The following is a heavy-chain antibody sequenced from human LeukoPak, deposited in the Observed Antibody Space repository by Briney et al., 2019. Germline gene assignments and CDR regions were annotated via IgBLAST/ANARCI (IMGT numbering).Heavy chain of an antibody. CDR2: INSGSGTT. CDR1: GFIFSSSV. CDR3: AKGSAGAGSYRPFDY. D-gene: IGHD3-10*01. J-gene: IGHJ4*02. V-gene: IGHV3-23*01. Sequence: GGSLRLSCAASGFIFSSSVMSWVRQAPGKELEWVSAINSGSGTTYAESVKGRFTISRDNSRNTLYLQMNTLRAEDTAVYYCAKGSAGAGSYRPFDYWGQGTLVTVSS.